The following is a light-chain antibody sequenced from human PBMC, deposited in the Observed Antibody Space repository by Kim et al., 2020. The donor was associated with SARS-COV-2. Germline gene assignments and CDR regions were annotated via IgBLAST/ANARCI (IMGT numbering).Light chain of an antibody. V-gene: IGLV6-57*04. CDR3: QSYNRDNVL. CDR2: EDD. J-gene: IGLJ2*01. Sequence: NFMLTQPHSVSESPGKTVTISCTRSSGSIDDNYVQWYQQRPGGVPTTVIYEDDQRPSGVSDRFSSSIDNSSNSASLTISGLRTEDEADYYCQSYNRDNVLFGGGTKVTVL. CDR1: SGSIDDNY.